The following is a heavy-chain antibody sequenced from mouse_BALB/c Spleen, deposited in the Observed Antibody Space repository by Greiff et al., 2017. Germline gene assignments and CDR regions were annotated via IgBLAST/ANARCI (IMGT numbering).Heavy chain of an antibody. J-gene: IGHJ4*01. D-gene: IGHD1-1*02. Sequence: EVQLVESGGGLVQPGGSLKLSCAASGFTFSSYGMSWVRQTPDKRLELVATINSNGGSTYYPDSVKGRFTISRDNAKNTLYLQMSSLKSEDTAMYYCAVLCGYAMDYWSQGTSVTVSS. CDR1: GFTFSSYG. CDR3: AVLCGYAMDY. V-gene: IGHV5-6-3*01. CDR2: INSNGGST.